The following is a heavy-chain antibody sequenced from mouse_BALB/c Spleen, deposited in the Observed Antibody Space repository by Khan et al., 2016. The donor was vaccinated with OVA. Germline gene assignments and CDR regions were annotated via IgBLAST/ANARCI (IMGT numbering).Heavy chain of an antibody. CDR1: GYTFTNYG. J-gene: IGHJ1*01. D-gene: IGHD1-2*01. Sequence: QIQLVQSGPELKKPGETVKISCKASGYTFTNYGMNWVKQAPGKGLKWMGWINTYTGEPTYADDFTGRFAFSLETSASTAYLQINNLKKEDMATYFCARTFTTATSYFEGWGAGTTVTVSS. CDR3: ARTFTTATSYFEG. CDR2: INTYTGEP. V-gene: IGHV9-1*02.